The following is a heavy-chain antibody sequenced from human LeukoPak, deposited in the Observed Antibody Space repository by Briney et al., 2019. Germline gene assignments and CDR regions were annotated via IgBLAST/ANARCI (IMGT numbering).Heavy chain of an antibody. J-gene: IGHJ4*02. CDR3: ARSKMQLWLQGFDY. CDR1: GFTFSSYG. D-gene: IGHD5-18*01. CDR2: IWYDGSNK. V-gene: IGHV3-33*01. Sequence: GGSLRLSCAASGFTFSSYGMHWVRQAPGKGLEWVAVIWYDGSNKYYADSVKSRFTISRDNSKNTLYLQMNSLRAEDTAVYYCARSKMQLWLQGFDYWGQGTLVTVSS.